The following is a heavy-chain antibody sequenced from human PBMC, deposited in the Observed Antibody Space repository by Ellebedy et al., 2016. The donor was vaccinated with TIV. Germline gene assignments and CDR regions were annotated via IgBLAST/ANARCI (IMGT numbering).Heavy chain of an antibody. CDR2: ISYDGGNK. V-gene: IGHV3-30-3*01. CDR3: AVPGIAAAGTNVPVFDY. J-gene: IGHJ4*02. D-gene: IGHD6-13*01. Sequence: GESLKISCAASGFTFSSYAMHWVRQAPGKGLEWVAVISYDGGNKYYAYSVKGRFTISRDNSKNPLDLQMNSLKAEETAVYYSAVPGIAAAGTNVPVFDYWGQGTLVTVSS. CDR1: GFTFSSYA.